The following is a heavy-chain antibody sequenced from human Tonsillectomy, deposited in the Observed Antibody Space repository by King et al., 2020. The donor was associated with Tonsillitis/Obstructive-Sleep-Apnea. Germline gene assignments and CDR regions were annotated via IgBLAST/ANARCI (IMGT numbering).Heavy chain of an antibody. CDR3: AVGATRFYGPPDY. Sequence: VQRQEAGKGRVKPWETISRTGKGSGGAISYYYWSWVRQPPTKGLEWIGYIYKSGRTNYNPSLGSRVTISLDTSKDHFSLNLSSVTAADTAVYYCAVGATRFYGPPDYWGQGTLVTVSS. D-gene: IGHD1-26*01. CDR1: GGAISYYY. CDR2: IYKSGRT. V-gene: IGHV4-59*01. J-gene: IGHJ4*02.